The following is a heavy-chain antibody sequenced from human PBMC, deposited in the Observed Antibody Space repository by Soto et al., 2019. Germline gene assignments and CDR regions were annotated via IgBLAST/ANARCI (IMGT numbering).Heavy chain of an antibody. J-gene: IGHJ4*02. V-gene: IGHV3-23*01. CDR1: GFTFSRFA. D-gene: IGHD5-18*01. CDR3: AGPGYSSQDY. CDR2: ISGSGDCT. Sequence: GGSLRLSCAASGFTFSRFALSCVGQAPGKGLEWVSAISGSGDCTDYADSVKGRFTISRDNSKNTLYLQMNSLRAEATAVYYCAGPGYSSQDYWGQGALVTSPQ.